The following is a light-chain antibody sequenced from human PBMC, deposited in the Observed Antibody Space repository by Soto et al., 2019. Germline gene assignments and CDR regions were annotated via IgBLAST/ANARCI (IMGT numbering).Light chain of an antibody. V-gene: IGKV3D-11*02. CDR1: QSVSSY. CDR2: DAS. CDR3: QQRGSWHLT. Sequence: VLTQSPATLSVSLGDRATLSCRASQSVSSYLAWYQKKPGQSPRLLIYDASKRYTDIPTRFSGSASGTAFTLIISSLAPADFVIYYCQQRGSWHLTFGGGTKVEIK. J-gene: IGKJ4*01.